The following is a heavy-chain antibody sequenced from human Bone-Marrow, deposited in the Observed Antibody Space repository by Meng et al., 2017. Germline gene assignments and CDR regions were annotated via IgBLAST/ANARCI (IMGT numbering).Heavy chain of an antibody. D-gene: IGHD1-26*01. V-gene: IGHV3-30*04. CDR3: ARDAVGAIDY. CDR1: GFSFSNYA. Sequence: HVPYVGAWGVVGQHGRSLRVSCAASGFSFSNYAMHWVRQAPGKGLEWVALISYDGSNKYYADSVKGRFTISRDNSKNTLYLEMNSLRAEDTAVYYCARDAVGAIDYWGQGTLVTVSS. CDR2: ISYDGSNK. J-gene: IGHJ4*02.